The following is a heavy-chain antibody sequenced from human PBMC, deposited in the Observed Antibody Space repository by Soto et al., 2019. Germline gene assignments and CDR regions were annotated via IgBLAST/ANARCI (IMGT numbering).Heavy chain of an antibody. CDR3: ARERTFGDNKHNYMDV. V-gene: IGHV3-33*01. J-gene: IGHJ6*03. D-gene: IGHD3-10*01. Sequence: QVRLVESGGGVVQPGRSLRLSCAASEFTFSRHGMHWVRQAPGKGLQWVGVIWSDGSNEVYADSVKGRFIISRDNSKNILYLQMNSLRAEDTAVYYCARERTFGDNKHNYMDVWGTGITVTVSS. CDR2: IWSDGSNE. CDR1: EFTFSRHG.